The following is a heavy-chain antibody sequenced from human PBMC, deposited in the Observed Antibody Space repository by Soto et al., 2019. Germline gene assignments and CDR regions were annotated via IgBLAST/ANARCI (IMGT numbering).Heavy chain of an antibody. J-gene: IGHJ4*02. V-gene: IGHV5-51*01. CDR2: IYPDDSDT. CDR3: ARHGKVSSKTNYFDS. D-gene: IGHD1-1*01. Sequence: PAGSLKISGNGSGYSFTSYWIAWVRQMPWEGLESMGIIYPDDSDTRYSPSFQGQVTISVDKSISTAYLQWTSLRASDTAIYYCARHGKVSSKTNYFDSWGQGALVTVSS. CDR1: GYSFTSYW.